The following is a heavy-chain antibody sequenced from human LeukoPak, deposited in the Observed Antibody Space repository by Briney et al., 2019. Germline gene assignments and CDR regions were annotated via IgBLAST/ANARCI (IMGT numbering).Heavy chain of an antibody. Sequence: PSETLSLTCSVSGGSIGTYYWSWIRQPAGKRLEWIGRVSTTGSTKYNPSFKSRVTMSLDTSKNQFSLNLNSVTAADTAVYYCARLIPQVVVPGAVDYWGQGTLVTVSS. CDR1: GGSIGTYY. CDR2: VSTTGST. V-gene: IGHV4-4*07. J-gene: IGHJ4*02. CDR3: ARLIPQVVVPGAVDY. D-gene: IGHD2-2*01.